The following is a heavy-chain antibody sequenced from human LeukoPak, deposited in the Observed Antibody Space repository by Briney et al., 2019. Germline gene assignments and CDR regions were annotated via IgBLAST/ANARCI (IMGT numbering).Heavy chain of an antibody. D-gene: IGHD3-10*01. CDR1: GFTFRSYA. V-gene: IGHV3-23*01. Sequence: PGGSLRLSCAASGFTFRSYAMTWVRQAPGKGLEWVSTINYGGTFYAGSVKGRFTISRDNSKNTLYLQMNSLRAEDTAVYYCSKDHTGGDYRVRSEGYWGQGALVTVTS. J-gene: IGHJ4*02. CDR2: INYGGT. CDR3: SKDHTGGDYRVRSEGY.